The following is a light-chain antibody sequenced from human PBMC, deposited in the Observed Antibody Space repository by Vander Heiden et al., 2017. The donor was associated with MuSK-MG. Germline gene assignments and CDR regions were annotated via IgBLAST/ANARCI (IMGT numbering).Light chain of an antibody. J-gene: IGKJ2*01. CDR3: QQRANWPYT. V-gene: IGKV3-11*01. CDR1: QSVGSY. CDR2: DAS. Sequence: EVVLTQSPATLSLSPGERATLSCRASQSVGSYLAWYQQRPGQAPRLLIDDASKRATGIPARFSGSGSGTDFTLTISSLEPEDFAIYYCQQRANWPYTFGQGTKLEIK.